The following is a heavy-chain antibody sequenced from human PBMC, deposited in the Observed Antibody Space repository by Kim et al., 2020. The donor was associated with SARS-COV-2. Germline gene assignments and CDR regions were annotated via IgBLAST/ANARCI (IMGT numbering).Heavy chain of an antibody. Sequence: SETLSLTCTVSGSSITNGYYWGWIRQTPGKGLEWIGIVFYDGKTYYNPSLESRVSISVKTSKNQSSLKLTAATAADTAIYYCAKAGSGRWLLLGYYF. CDR1: GSSITNGYY. CDR3: AKAGSGRWLLLGYYF. CDR2: VFYDGKT. D-gene: IGHD2-15*01. V-gene: IGHV4-38-2*02. J-gene: IGHJ4*01.